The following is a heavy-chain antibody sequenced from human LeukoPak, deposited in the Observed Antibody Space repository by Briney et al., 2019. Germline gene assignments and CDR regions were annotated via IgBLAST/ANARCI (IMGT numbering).Heavy chain of an antibody. D-gene: IGHD2-2*01. J-gene: IGHJ4*02. CDR2: ISSSSSYI. CDR3: ARDGGYCSSTSCSYYFDY. Sequence: GGSLRLSCAASGFTFSSYSMNWVRQAPGKGREWVSSISSSSSYIYYADSVKGRFTISRDNAKNSLYLQMNSLRAEDTAVYYCARDGGYCSSTSCSYYFDYWGQGTLVTVSS. V-gene: IGHV3-21*01. CDR1: GFTFSSYS.